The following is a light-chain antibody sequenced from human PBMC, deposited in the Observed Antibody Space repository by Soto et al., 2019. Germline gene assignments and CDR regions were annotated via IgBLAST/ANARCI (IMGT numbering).Light chain of an antibody. CDR1: QSVSSTY. V-gene: IGKV3-20*01. CDR3: QQFGSSPRT. CDR2: GAS. Sequence: GLTQSPGTLSLSTGERATLSCRASQSVSSTYLAWYQQKPGQAPRLLIYGASSRATGIPDRFSGSGSGTDFTLTISRLEPEDFAVYYCQQFGSSPRTFCQVTKVDI. J-gene: IGKJ1*01.